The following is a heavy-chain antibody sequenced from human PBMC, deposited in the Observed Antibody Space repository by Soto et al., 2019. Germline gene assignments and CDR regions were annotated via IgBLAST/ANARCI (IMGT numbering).Heavy chain of an antibody. J-gene: IGHJ6*03. CDR3: TRFTIFGVVIINYYYMDV. D-gene: IGHD3-3*01. CDR2: IKSKTDGGTT. CDR1: GFTFSNAW. V-gene: IGHV3-15*05. Sequence: PGGSLRLSCAASGFTFSNAWMSWVRQAPGKGLEWVGRIKSKTDGGTTDYAAPVKGRFTISRDDSKNTLYLQMNSLKTEDTAVYYCTRFTIFGVVIINYYYMDVWGKGTTVTVSS.